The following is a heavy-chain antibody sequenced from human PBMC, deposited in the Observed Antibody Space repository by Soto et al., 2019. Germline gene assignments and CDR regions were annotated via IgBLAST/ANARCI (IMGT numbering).Heavy chain of an antibody. D-gene: IGHD3-3*02. CDR2: IYYSGST. Sequence: SETLSLTCTVSGGSVSSGSYYWSWIRQPPGKGLEWIGYIYYSGSTNYNPSLKSRVTISVDTSKNQFSLKLSSVTAADTAVYYCAASWLKLAGGMDVWGQGTTVTVSS. V-gene: IGHV4-61*01. CDR1: GGSVSSGSYY. J-gene: IGHJ6*02. CDR3: AASWLKLAGGMDV.